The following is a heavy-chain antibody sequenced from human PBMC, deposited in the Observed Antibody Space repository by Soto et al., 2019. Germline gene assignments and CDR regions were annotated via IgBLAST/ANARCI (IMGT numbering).Heavy chain of an antibody. Sequence: QVQLVQSGAEVKKPGASVKVSCKASGYTFTSYDINWVRQATGQGLEWMGWMNPNSGNTGYAQKFQGRVNITRNTSIRTAYMELSSLRSEDTAVYYCARGPDSSGYYYNYWGQGTLVTVSS. D-gene: IGHD3-22*01. J-gene: IGHJ4*02. CDR2: MNPNSGNT. V-gene: IGHV1-8*01. CDR3: ARGPDSSGYYYNY. CDR1: GYTFTSYD.